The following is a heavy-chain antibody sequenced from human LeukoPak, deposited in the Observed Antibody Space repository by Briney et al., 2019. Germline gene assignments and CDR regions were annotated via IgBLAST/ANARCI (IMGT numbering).Heavy chain of an antibody. CDR1: QFRFNNYG. Sequence: GGSLRLSCATSQFRFNNYGMTWVRQAPGKGLEWVSSITGSGGRTQYADSVQGRFTISRDNSKNTLYLQMNSLRAEDTAVYYCAKDPNGDYIGTFDIWGQGTMVTVSS. CDR3: AKDPNGDYIGTFDI. D-gene: IGHD4-17*01. V-gene: IGHV3-23*01. J-gene: IGHJ3*02. CDR2: ITGSGGRT.